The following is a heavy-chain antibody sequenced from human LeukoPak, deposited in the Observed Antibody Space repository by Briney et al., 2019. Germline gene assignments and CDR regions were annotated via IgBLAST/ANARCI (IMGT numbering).Heavy chain of an antibody. CDR3: AREHYYDSTAYLD. Sequence: PSETLSLTCTVSGGSISTYYWSWIRQPPGKGLEWIGYIYYSGSTSYNPSLKSRVTISVDTSKNQFSLKLSSVTAADTAVYYCAREHYYDSTAYLDWGQGTLVSVSS. CDR1: GGSISTYY. D-gene: IGHD3-22*01. V-gene: IGHV4-59*12. CDR2: IYYSGST. J-gene: IGHJ4*02.